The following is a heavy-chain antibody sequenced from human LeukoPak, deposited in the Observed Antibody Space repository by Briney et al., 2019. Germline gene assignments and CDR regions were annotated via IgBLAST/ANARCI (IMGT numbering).Heavy chain of an antibody. J-gene: IGHJ6*02. CDR1: GYTFTSYG. Sequence: ASVKVSCKASGYTFTSYGISWVRQAPGQGLEWMGWISAYNGNTNYAQKLQGRVTMTTDTSTSTAYRELRSLRSDDTAVYYCASGYCSGGSCYGYYYYGMDVWGQGTTVTVSS. CDR2: ISAYNGNT. V-gene: IGHV1-18*04. D-gene: IGHD2-15*01. CDR3: ASGYCSGGSCYGYYYYGMDV.